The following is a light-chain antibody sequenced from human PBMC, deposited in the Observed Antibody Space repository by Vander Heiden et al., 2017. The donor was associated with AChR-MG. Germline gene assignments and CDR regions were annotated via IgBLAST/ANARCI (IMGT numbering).Light chain of an antibody. J-gene: IGKJ2*01. CDR3: QQSYSTPRT. V-gene: IGKV1-39*01. CDR1: QSISSY. Sequence: DTQMTQSLSSLSASIGDRVTITCRASQSISSYLNWYQQKPGKAPKLLIYAASSLQSGVPSRFSGSGSGTDFTLIISSLQPEDFATYYCQQSYSTPRTFGQGTKLEIK. CDR2: AAS.